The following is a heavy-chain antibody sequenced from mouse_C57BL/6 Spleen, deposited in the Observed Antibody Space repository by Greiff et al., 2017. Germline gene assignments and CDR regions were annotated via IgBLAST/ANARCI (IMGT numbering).Heavy chain of an antibody. CDR3: ARDGYYDAMDY. D-gene: IGHD2-2*01. CDR2: INPSTGGT. J-gene: IGHJ4*01. Sequence: EVKLMESGPELVKPGASVKISCKASGYSFTGYYMNWVKQSPERSLEWIGEINPSTGGTTYNQKFKAKATLTVDKSSSTAYMQRKSLTSEDSAVYYCARDGYYDAMDYWGQGTSVTVSS. V-gene: IGHV1-42*01. CDR1: GYSFTGYY.